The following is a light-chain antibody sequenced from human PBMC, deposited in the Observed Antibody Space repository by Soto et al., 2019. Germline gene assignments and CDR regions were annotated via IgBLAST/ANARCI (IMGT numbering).Light chain of an antibody. J-gene: IGKJ1*01. CDR3: QQYGSSPQT. CDR2: GAS. CDR1: QSVSSSY. V-gene: IGKV3-20*01. Sequence: IEMTQSPATLSVSPGERATLSCRASQSVSSSYLAWYQQKRGQAPRPLIYGASSRATGIPDRFSGSGSGTDFTLTISRLEPEDFAMYYCQQYGSSPQTFGQGTKVDIK.